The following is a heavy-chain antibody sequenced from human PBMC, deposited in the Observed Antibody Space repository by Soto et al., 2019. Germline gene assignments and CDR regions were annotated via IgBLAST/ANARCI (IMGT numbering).Heavy chain of an antibody. CDR1: GFTFSDYY. J-gene: IGHJ4*02. Sequence: QVQLVESGGGLVKPGGSLRLSCAASGFTFSDYYMSCIRQAPGKGLEWVSYISSSGSTIYYADSVKGRFTISRDNAKNSLYLQMNSLSAEDTAVDYCAWQQRVEGYPFDYWGQGTLVTVSS. CDR3: AWQQRVEGYPFDY. CDR2: ISSSGSTI. V-gene: IGHV3-11*01. D-gene: IGHD6-13*01.